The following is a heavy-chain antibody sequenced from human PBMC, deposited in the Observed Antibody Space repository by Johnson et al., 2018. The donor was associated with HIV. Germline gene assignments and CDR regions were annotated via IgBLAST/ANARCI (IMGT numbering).Heavy chain of an antibody. Sequence: VQLVESGGDCVQPGRSLRLSCAASVLMFDDYAMHWVRQAPGKGLEWVSGLSWNGGNIGSADPVKGRFIIPRDTSKSTLYLQLNSLRAEDTGIYYCARGGGAYCGGDCLRTFDIWGQGTMVTVSP. J-gene: IGHJ3*02. CDR3: ARGGGAYCGGDCLRTFDI. CDR2: LSWNGGNI. CDR1: VLMFDDYA. V-gene: IGHV3-9*01. D-gene: IGHD2-21*02.